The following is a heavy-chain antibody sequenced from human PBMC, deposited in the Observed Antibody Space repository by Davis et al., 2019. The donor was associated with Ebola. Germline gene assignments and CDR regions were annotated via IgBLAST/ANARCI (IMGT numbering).Heavy chain of an antibody. Sequence: GESLKISCAASGFTFSHDDMHWVRQAPGKGLEWVSAISGSGGSTYYADSVKGRFTISRDNSKKTLYLQMNSLRAEDTAVYYCAKSGLSFGVVKYHYGMDVWGKGTTVTVSS. CDR2: ISGSGGST. CDR3: AKSGLSFGVVKYHYGMDV. V-gene: IGHV3-23*01. D-gene: IGHD3-3*01. J-gene: IGHJ6*04. CDR1: GFTFSHDD.